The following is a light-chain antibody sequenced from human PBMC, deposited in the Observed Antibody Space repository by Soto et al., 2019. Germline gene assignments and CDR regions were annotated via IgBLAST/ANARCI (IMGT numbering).Light chain of an antibody. Sequence: QSVLTQPPSESGTPGQRVTISCSGSSSNIGSNYVYWYQQLPGTAPKLHIYSNNQRPSGVPDRFSGSKSGTSASLAISGLRSEDEADYYCAAWDDSLSGLYVFGTGTKLTVL. J-gene: IGLJ1*01. CDR2: SNN. V-gene: IGLV1-47*02. CDR3: AAWDDSLSGLYV. CDR1: SSNIGSNY.